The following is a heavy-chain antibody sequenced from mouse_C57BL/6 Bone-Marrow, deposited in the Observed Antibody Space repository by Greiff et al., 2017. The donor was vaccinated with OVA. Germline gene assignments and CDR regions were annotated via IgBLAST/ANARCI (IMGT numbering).Heavy chain of an antibody. Sequence: QVQLQQPGAELVMPGASVKLSCKASGYTFTSYWMHWVKQRPGQGLEWIGEIDPSDSYTNYNQKFKGKSTLTVDKSSSTAYMQLSSLTSEDSAVYYCARYYDAMYYWGQGTSVTVSS. J-gene: IGHJ4*01. V-gene: IGHV1-69*01. CDR1: GYTFTSYW. CDR2: IDPSDSYT. CDR3: ARYYDAMYY.